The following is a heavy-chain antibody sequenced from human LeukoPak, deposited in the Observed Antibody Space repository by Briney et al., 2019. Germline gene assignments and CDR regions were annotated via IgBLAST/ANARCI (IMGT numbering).Heavy chain of an antibody. CDR3: ARAGSKQLWIAYYGMDV. V-gene: IGHV1-69*04. CDR1: GGTFSSYA. Sequence: SVKVSCKASGGTFSSYAISWVRQAPGQGLEWMGRIIPILGIANYAQKLQGRVTMTTDTSTSTAYMELRSLRSDDTAVYYCARAGSKQLWIAYYGMDVWGQGTTVTVSS. J-gene: IGHJ6*02. D-gene: IGHD5-18*01. CDR2: IIPILGIA.